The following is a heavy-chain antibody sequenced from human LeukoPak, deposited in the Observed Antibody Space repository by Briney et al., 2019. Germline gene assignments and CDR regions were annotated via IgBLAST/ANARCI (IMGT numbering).Heavy chain of an antibody. CDR1: GFTFSSYG. Sequence: GGSLRLSCAASGFTFSSYGMHWVRQAPGKGLEWVAVISYDGSNKYYADSVKGRFTISRDNSKNPLYLQMNSLRAEDTAVYYCTREDDSSGSGLDYWGQGTLVTVSS. CDR2: ISYDGSNK. D-gene: IGHD3-22*01. V-gene: IGHV3-30*03. CDR3: TREDDSSGSGLDY. J-gene: IGHJ4*02.